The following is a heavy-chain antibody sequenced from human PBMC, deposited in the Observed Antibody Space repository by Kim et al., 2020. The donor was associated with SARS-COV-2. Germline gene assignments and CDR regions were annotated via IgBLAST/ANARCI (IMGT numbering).Heavy chain of an antibody. CDR1: GFTVSSNY. D-gene: IGHD6-13*01. J-gene: IGHJ4*02. CDR3: ARGTHGGIAAAGSVYYFDY. CDR2: IYSGGST. Sequence: GGSLRLSCAASGFTVSSNYMSWVRQAPGKGLEWVSVIYSGGSTYYADSVKGRFTISRDNSKNTLYLQMNSLRAEDTAVYYCARGTHGGIAAAGSVYYFDYWGQGTLVTVSS. V-gene: IGHV3-53*01.